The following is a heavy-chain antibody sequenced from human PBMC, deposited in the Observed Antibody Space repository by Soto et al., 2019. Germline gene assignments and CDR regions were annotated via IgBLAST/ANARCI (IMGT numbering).Heavy chain of an antibody. CDR3: AKGRGWLAERYYYGMDV. J-gene: IGHJ6*02. CDR1: GFTFSSYG. V-gene: IGHV3-30*18. D-gene: IGHD6-19*01. Sequence: QVQLVESGGGVVQPGRSLRLSCAASGFTFSSYGMHWVRQAPGKGLEWVAVISYDGSNKYYADSVKGRFTISRDNSKNTLYLQMNSLRAEDTAVYYCAKGRGWLAERYYYGMDVWGQGTTVTVSS. CDR2: ISYDGSNK.